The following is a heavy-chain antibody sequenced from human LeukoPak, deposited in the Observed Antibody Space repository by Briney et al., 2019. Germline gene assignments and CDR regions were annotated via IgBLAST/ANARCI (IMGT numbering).Heavy chain of an antibody. CDR1: GFTVSSSY. J-gene: IGHJ4*02. D-gene: IGHD6-13*01. CDR2: IYSGGNT. V-gene: IGHV3-53*01. CDR3: ARLIAATVRLYFDY. Sequence: PGGSLRLSCAASGFTVSSSYMSWVRQAPGKGLEYVSVIYSGGNTYYAGSVKGRFTISRDNSKNTVYLQMNSLRAEDTAVYYCARLIAATVRLYFDYWGQGTLVTVSS.